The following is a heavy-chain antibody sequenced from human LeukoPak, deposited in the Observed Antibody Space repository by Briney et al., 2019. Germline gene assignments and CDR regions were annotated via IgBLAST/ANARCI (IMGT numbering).Heavy chain of an antibody. CDR3: ARASTYYYDSSGYYPDY. J-gene: IGHJ4*02. CDR1: GYTFTGYD. CDR2: INPNSGGT. D-gene: IGHD3-22*01. Sequence: ASVKVSCKASGYTFTGYDMHWVRQAPGQGLEWMGWINPNSGGTNYAQKFQGRVTMTRDTSISTAYMELSRLRSDDTAVYYCARASTYYYDSSGYYPDYWGQGTLVTVSS. V-gene: IGHV1-2*02.